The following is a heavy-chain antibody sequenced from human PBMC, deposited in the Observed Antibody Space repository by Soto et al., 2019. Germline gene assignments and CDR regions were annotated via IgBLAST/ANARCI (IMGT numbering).Heavy chain of an antibody. CDR3: ATDSGTSGY. CDR1: GFTFSSYW. V-gene: IGHV3-7*01. CDR2: IKADGSER. D-gene: IGHD1-1*01. J-gene: IGHJ4*02. Sequence: GGSLRLSCAASGFTFSSYWMSWVRQAPGKGLEWVANIKADGSERYYVDSVKGRFTISRDNGKNSLSLQMNSLRAEDTAIYYCATDSGTSGYWGQGTLVTVSS.